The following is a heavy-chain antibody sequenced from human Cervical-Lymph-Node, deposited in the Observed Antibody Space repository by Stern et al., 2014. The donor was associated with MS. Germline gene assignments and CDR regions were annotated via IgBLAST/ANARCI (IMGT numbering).Heavy chain of an antibody. CDR3: ARALRNAYTWFDP. D-gene: IGHD2-2*01. CDR1: GGSIYNYY. CDR2: IDYSGST. J-gene: IGHJ5*01. V-gene: IGHV4-59*01. Sequence: QLQLQESGPGLVKPSETLSPTCTVSGGSIYNYYWTWIRQPPGKGLEWIGQIDYSGSTNYNPSLEGRVTMSVDSSKNECSLILTSVTAADTAVYYCARALRNAYTWFDPWGQGTLVTVSS.